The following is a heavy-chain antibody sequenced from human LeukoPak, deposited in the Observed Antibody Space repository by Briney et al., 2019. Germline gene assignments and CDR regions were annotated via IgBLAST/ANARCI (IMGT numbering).Heavy chain of an antibody. V-gene: IGHV4-59*01. D-gene: IGHD6-13*01. J-gene: IGHJ4*02. CDR2: IYYSGST. CDR1: GGSISSYY. Sequence: SETLSLTCTVSGGSISSYYWSWIRQPPGKGLGWIGYIYYSGSTNYNPSLKSRVTISVDTSKNQFSLKLSSVTAADTAVYYCARSIIAAAPFDYWGQGTLVTVSS. CDR3: ARSIIAAAPFDY.